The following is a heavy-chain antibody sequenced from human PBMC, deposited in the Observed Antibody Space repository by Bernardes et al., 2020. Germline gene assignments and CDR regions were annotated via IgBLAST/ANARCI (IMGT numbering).Heavy chain of an antibody. CDR1: GFTFSDYY. CDR3: ARVGIDYGDYLGHDAFDI. V-gene: IGHV3-11*01. Sequence: GGSLRLSCAASGFTFSDYYMSWIRQAPGKGLEWVSYISSSGSTIYYADSVKGRFTISRDNAKNSLYLQMNSLRAEDTAVYYCARVGIDYGDYLGHDAFDIWGQGTMVTVSS. D-gene: IGHD4-17*01. J-gene: IGHJ3*02. CDR2: ISSSGSTI.